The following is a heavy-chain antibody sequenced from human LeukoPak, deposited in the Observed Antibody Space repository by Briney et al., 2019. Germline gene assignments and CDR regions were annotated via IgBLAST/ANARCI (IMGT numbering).Heavy chain of an antibody. CDR1: GFTFSSYA. Sequence: GGSLRLSCAASGFTFSSYAMSWVRQAPGKGLEWVSAISGSGGSTYYAGSVKGRFTISRDNSKNTLYLQMNSLRAEDTAVYYCAKACSGGSCYWDYWGQGTLVTVSS. V-gene: IGHV3-23*01. J-gene: IGHJ4*02. CDR3: AKACSGGSCYWDY. D-gene: IGHD2-15*01. CDR2: ISGSGGST.